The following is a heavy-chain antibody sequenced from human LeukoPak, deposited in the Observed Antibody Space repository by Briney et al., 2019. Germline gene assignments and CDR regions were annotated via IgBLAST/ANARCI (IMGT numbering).Heavy chain of an antibody. Sequence: GGSLRLSCAASGFTFSSYWMSWVRQAPGKGLEWVANIKQDGSEKYYADSVKGRFTISRDNSKNTLYLRMNSLRAEDTAVYYSAKDDLIRYYDFWSGHGGDYWGQGTLVTVSS. J-gene: IGHJ4*02. CDR1: GFTFSSYW. CDR2: IKQDGSEK. V-gene: IGHV3-7*01. CDR3: AKDDLIRYYDFWSGHGGDY. D-gene: IGHD3-3*01.